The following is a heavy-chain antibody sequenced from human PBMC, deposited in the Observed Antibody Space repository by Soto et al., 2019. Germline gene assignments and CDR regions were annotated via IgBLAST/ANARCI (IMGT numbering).Heavy chain of an antibody. J-gene: IGHJ3*01. V-gene: IGHV1-69*13. CDR2: IIPVFDKA. Sequence: SVKVSCEASGGSFGSSAISWVRQAPAQGLEWMGEIIPVFDKANYAQNFQGRLTITADEPTGTVFMQLSSLRSEDTAVYFCARLRRDWGDAFDLWGLGTLVTVSS. CDR3: ARLRRDWGDAFDL. CDR1: GGSFGSSA. D-gene: IGHD3-16*01.